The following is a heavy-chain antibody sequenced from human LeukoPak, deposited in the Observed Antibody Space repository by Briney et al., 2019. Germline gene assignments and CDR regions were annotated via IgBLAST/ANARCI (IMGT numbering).Heavy chain of an antibody. CDR2: IYYSGST. CDR1: GGSISSYY. D-gene: IGHD6-13*01. CDR3: GYSSSWVTGAFDI. J-gene: IGHJ3*02. V-gene: IGHV4-59*08. Sequence: SETLSLTCTVSGGSISSYYWSWIRQPPGKGLEWIGYIYYSGSTNYNPSLKSRVTISVDTSKNQSSLKLSSVTAADTAVYYCGYSSSWVTGAFDIWGQGTMVTVSS.